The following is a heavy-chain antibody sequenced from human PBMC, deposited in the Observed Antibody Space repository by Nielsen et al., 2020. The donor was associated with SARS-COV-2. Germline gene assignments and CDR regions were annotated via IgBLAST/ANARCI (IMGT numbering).Heavy chain of an antibody. Sequence: SETLSLTCVVSGGSISNSYWGWIRQPPGRAMEWIGAFYYSGSTKYNPSLESRVTISEDTSKNQFSLKLTSVTAADTAVYYCARITGGVTSDYNYFDDWCQGTLVTVSS. CDR2: FYYSGST. J-gene: IGHJ4*02. V-gene: IGHV4-59*03. CDR1: GGSISNSY. CDR3: ARITGGVTSDYNYFDD. D-gene: IGHD4-11*01.